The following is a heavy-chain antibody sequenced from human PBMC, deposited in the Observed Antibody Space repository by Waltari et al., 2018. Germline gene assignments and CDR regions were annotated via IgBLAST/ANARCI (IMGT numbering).Heavy chain of an antibody. V-gene: IGHV3-15*01. CDR1: GFTFSKIW. CDR3: AGGPGTYWSGLLDY. J-gene: IGHJ4*02. Sequence: EVQLVESGGNLVKAGGSLRLSCEVSGFTFSKIWLSWVRQAPGKGLEWVGSIKSKIEGGTTDYAAPVSGRFRISRDDSKNMFYLEMDSLKTEDTAVYFCAGGPGTYWSGLLDYWGPGTLVTVSS. CDR2: IKSKIEGGTT. D-gene: IGHD3-3*01.